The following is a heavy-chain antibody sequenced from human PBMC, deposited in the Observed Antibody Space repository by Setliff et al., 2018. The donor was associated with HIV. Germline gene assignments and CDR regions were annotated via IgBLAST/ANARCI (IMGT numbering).Heavy chain of an antibody. CDR1: GGSMRSSGYS. V-gene: IGHV4-30-2*01. D-gene: IGHD3-16*02. Sequence: SETLSLTCAVSGGSMRSSGYSWTWIRQAPGKGLKWVGYIYYNGNAYYNPSLKSRVTISVDKSKNQFSLKLSSVTAADTAIYYCARGSTYRVDPWGQGTLVTVSS. CDR3: ARGSTYRVDP. CDR2: IYYNGNA. J-gene: IGHJ5*02.